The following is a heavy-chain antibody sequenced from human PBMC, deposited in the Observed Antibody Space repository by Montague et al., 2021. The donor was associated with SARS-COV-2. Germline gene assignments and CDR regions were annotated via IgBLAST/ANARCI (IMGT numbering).Heavy chain of an antibody. Sequence: PALVKPTQTLTLTCTFSGFSLSTSGMCVSWIRQPPGKALEWLALIDWDDDKYYSTSLKTRLTISKDTSKNQVVLTMTNMDPVDTATYYCARIREGPYGLGPDYYYYYGMDVWGQGTTVTVSS. CDR3: ARIREGPYGLGPDYYYYYGMDV. D-gene: IGHD3-10*01. V-gene: IGHV2-70*01. CDR2: IDWDDDK. CDR1: GFSLSTSGMC. J-gene: IGHJ6*02.